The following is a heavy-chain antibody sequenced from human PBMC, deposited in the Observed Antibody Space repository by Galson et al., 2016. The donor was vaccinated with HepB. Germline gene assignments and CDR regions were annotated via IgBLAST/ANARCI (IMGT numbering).Heavy chain of an antibody. CDR1: GGPVSSESYY. CDR2: IYYTGST. J-gene: IGHJ4*02. CDR3: ARVPTIGPSVMYY. V-gene: IGHV4-61*01. D-gene: IGHD3-16*01. Sequence: SETLSLTCSVSGGPVSSESYYWIWIRQPPGKGLECIGYIYYTGSTTYNPSLKSRVSITVDTSKNQFSLNLTSVTAADTAVYYCARVPTIGPSVMYYWGQGILVTASS.